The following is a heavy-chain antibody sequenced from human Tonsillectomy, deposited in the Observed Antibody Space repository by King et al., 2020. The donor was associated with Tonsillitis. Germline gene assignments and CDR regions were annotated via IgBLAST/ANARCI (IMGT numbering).Heavy chain of an antibody. CDR2: IYSGGST. CDR3: AREQCNYYDSSGYYDGYFDY. V-gene: IGHV3-66*01. CDR1: GFTVSSNY. J-gene: IGHJ4*02. D-gene: IGHD3-22*01. Sequence: VQLVESGGGLVQPGGSLRLSCAASGFTVSSNYMSWVRQAPGKGLEWVSVIYSGGSTYYADSVKGRFTISRDNSKNTLYLQMNSLRAEDTAVYYCAREQCNYYDSSGYYDGYFDYWGQGTLVTVSS.